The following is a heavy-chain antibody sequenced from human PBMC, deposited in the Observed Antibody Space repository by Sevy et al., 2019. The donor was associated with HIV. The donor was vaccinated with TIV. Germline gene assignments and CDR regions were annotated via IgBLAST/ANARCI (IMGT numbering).Heavy chain of an antibody. Sequence: SETLSLTCTVSGGSIGHYYWSWIRQPPGKGLEWIAYVYYTGSTNYNPSLKGRVTIALDTPKNQFSLNLSSPTAADTAVYYCVRQGGLVDYGMDVWGQGTTVTVSS. D-gene: IGHD1-26*01. J-gene: IGHJ6*02. V-gene: IGHV4-59*01. CDR1: GGSIGHYY. CDR2: VYYTGST. CDR3: VRQGGLVDYGMDV.